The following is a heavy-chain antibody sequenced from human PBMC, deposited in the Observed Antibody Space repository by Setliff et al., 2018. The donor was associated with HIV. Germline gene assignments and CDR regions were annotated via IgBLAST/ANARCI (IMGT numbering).Heavy chain of an antibody. J-gene: IGHJ3*02. CDR3: ARGDGYDVAFDI. CDR1: GYSFSSYW. V-gene: IGHV5-51*01. CDR2: IFPGDSDI. Sequence: GESLKISCKASGYSFSSYWIGWVRQMPGKGLEWMGIIFPGDSDIKYNPSFQGQVTISADKSISTAYLQWSSLKASDTAMYYCARGDGYDVAFDIWGQGTMVTVSS. D-gene: IGHD5-12*01.